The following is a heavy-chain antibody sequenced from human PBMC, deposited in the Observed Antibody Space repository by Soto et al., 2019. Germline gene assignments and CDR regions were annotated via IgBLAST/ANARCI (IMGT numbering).Heavy chain of an antibody. CDR3: ARDGDYGGNSEEVGYYGMDV. Sequence: GGSLRLSCTASEFTFSNYGMHWVRQAPGKGLEWVAVIWFDGSNQYYGDSVKGRFTISRDNSKNTLFLQMNSLRVEDTAVYYCARDGDYGGNSEEVGYYGMDVWGPGTTVTVSS. CDR1: EFTFSNYG. D-gene: IGHD4-17*01. CDR2: IWFDGSNQ. V-gene: IGHV3-33*01. J-gene: IGHJ6*02.